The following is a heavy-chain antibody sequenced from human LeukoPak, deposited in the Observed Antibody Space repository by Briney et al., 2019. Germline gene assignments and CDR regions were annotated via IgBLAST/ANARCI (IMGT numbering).Heavy chain of an antibody. CDR1: GFTFDDYG. CDR2: INWNGGST. V-gene: IGHV3-20*04. Sequence: PGGSLRLSCAASGFTFDDYGMSWVRQAPGKGLEWVSGINWNGGSTGYADSVKGRFTISRDNAKNSLYLQMNSLRAEDTALYYCARGLYPVYYDSRGTPGPYYFDYWAREPWSPSPQ. CDR3: ARGLYPVYYDSRGTPGPYYFDY. D-gene: IGHD3-22*01. J-gene: IGHJ4*02.